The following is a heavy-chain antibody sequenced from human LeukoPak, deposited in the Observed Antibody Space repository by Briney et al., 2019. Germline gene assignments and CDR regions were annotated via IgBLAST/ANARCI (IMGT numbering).Heavy chain of an antibody. CDR3: ARDLAVAGYNWFDP. CDR1: GYTFTSYG. J-gene: IGHJ5*02. Sequence: ASVKVSCKASGYTFTSYGISWVRQAPGQGLEWMGWISAYNGNTNYAQKLQGRVTTTTDTSTSTAYMELRSLRSDDTAVYYCARDLAVAGYNWFDPWGQRTLVTVSS. D-gene: IGHD6-19*01. V-gene: IGHV1-18*01. CDR2: ISAYNGNT.